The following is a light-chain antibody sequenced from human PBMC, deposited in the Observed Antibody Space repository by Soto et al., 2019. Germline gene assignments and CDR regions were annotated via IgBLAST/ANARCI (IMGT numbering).Light chain of an antibody. CDR1: QSVSSSY. Sequence: EIVLTQSPGTLSLSPGERATLSCRASQSVSSSYLAWYQQKPGQAPRLLIYGASSRATGIPDKFSGSGSGKDFTLTISRLEPEDFAVYYCQQYDSSPVTFGQGTNVEIK. CDR2: GAS. V-gene: IGKV3-20*01. CDR3: QQYDSSPVT. J-gene: IGKJ1*01.